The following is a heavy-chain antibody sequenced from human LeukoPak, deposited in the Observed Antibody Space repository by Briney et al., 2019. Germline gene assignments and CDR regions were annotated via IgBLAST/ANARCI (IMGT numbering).Heavy chain of an antibody. CDR1: GGSISSSSYY. J-gene: IGHJ3*02. CDR2: IYYSGST. CDR3: ARQLWPRITMIVVVTGSAFDI. D-gene: IGHD3-22*01. Sequence: PSETLSLTCTVSGGSISSSSYYWGWIRQPPGKGLEWIGSIYYSGSTYYNPSLKSRVTISVDTSKNQFSLKLSSVTAADTAVYYCARQLWPRITMIVVVTGSAFDIWGQGTMVTVSS. V-gene: IGHV4-39*01.